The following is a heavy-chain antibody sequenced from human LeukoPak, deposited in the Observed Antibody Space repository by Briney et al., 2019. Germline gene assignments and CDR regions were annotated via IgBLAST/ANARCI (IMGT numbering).Heavy chain of an antibody. Sequence: GGSLRLSCAAFGFTFSPYFMNWVRQAPGKGLEWVSYISGSSSTIYYADSVKGRFTISRDNAKNSLYLQMNSLRDEDTAVYYCARDGTYGDHNYYYCVDVWGQGTPVTVSS. CDR2: ISGSSSTI. CDR1: GFTFSPYF. D-gene: IGHD4-17*01. V-gene: IGHV3-48*02. J-gene: IGHJ6*02. CDR3: ARDGTYGDHNYYYCVDV.